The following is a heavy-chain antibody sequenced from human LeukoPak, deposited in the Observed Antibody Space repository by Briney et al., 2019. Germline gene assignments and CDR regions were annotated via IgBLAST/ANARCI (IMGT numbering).Heavy chain of an antibody. V-gene: IGHV1-18*01. Sequence: ASVSVSCKGSGYTFTSYGITWERQAPGQGLGWVGGISAYNGNTKYAQKLQGRVTMTTDTSTSTAYMELRSLRSDDTAVDYCASDVGYCRTTSCYGLYYWGQGTLVTVSS. CDR1: GYTFTSYG. D-gene: IGHD2-2*01. J-gene: IGHJ4*02. CDR3: ASDVGYCRTTSCYGLYY. CDR2: ISAYNGNT.